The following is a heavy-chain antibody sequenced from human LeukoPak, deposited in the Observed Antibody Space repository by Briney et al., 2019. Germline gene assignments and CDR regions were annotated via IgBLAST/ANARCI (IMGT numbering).Heavy chain of an antibody. CDR3: AKVGVAAAGPFDY. CDR2: ISWNSGSI. V-gene: IGHV3-9*01. D-gene: IGHD6-13*01. J-gene: IGHJ4*02. CDR1: GFTFDDYA. Sequence: GGSLRLSCAASGFTFDDYAMHCVRQAPGKGLEWVSGISWNSGSIGYADSVKGRFTISRDNAKNSLYLQMNSLRAEDTALYYCAKVGVAAAGPFDYWGQGTLVTVSS.